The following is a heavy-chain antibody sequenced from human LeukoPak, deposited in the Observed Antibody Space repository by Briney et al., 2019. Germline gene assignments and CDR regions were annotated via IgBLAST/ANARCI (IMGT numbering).Heavy chain of an antibody. CDR2: INPNSGGT. Sequence: ASVKVSCKASGYTFTSYGISWVRQAPGQGLEWMGWINPNSGGTNYAQKFQGRVTMTRDTSISTAYMELSRLRSDDTAVYYCARDTMVRGVMYYWGQGTLVTVSS. J-gene: IGHJ4*02. CDR3: ARDTMVRGVMYY. D-gene: IGHD3-10*01. CDR1: GYTFTSYG. V-gene: IGHV1-2*02.